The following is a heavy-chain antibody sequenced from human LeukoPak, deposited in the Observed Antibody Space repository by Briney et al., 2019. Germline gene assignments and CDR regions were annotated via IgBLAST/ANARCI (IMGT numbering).Heavy chain of an antibody. CDR2: INHSGST. CDR3: ARGLLVRGVTEHDY. CDR1: GGSFSGYY. J-gene: IGHJ4*02. V-gene: IGHV4-34*01. D-gene: IGHD3-10*01. Sequence: SETLSLTCAVYGGSFSGYYWSWIRQPPGKGLEWIGEINHSGSTNYNPSLKSRVTISVDTSKNQFSLKLSSVTAADTAVYYCARGLLVRGVTEHDYWGQGTLVTVSS.